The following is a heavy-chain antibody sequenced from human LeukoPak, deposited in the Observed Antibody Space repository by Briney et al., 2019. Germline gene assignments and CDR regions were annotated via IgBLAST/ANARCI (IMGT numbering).Heavy chain of an antibody. CDR1: GGSISSSSYY. V-gene: IGHV4-39*07. J-gene: IGHJ3*02. CDR3: ARDILYYDSSVAFDI. CDR2: IYYSGST. Sequence: SETLSLTCTVSGGSISSSSYYWGWIRQPPGKGLEWIGSIYYSGSTYYNPPLKSRVTISVDTSKNQFSLKLSSVTAADTAVYYCARDILYYDSSVAFDIWGQGTMVTVSS. D-gene: IGHD3-22*01.